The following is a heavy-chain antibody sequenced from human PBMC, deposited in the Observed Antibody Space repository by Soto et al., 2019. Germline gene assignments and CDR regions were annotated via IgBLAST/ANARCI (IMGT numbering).Heavy chain of an antibody. V-gene: IGHV4-61*01. CDR2: MYNSWST. J-gene: IGHJ4*02. CDR3: AVSSTNYVLVMTPPLYFDF. CDR1: GASVSSGSYY. D-gene: IGHD2-8*02. Sequence: SETLSLTCSVSGASVSSGSYYWSWIRQPPGKGLEWIGHMYNSWSTNYNPSLKSRVTISVDTSKNQFTLKLTSVTAADTAVYYCAVSSTNYVLVMTPPLYFDFWGRGTLVTVSS.